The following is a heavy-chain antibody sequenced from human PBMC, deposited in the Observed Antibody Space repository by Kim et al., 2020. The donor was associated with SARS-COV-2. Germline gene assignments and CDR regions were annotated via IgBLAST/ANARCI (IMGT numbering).Heavy chain of an antibody. Sequence: GGSLRLSCAASGLTFTNYAMSWVRQAPGKGLEWVSGISSGGGRTYYADSVKGRFTIFRDNSRSTLYLQVSSLRTEDTAVYYCAKDSGDTVATIFNYWGQGTLVTVSS. J-gene: IGHJ4*02. CDR2: ISSGGGRT. V-gene: IGHV3-23*01. D-gene: IGHD5-12*01. CDR3: AKDSGDTVATIFNY. CDR1: GLTFTNYA.